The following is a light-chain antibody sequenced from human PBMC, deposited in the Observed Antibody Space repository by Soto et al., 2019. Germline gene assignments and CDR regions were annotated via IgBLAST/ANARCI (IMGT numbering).Light chain of an antibody. CDR3: ETWDSTTWV. Sequence: QSVLTQSSSASASLGSSVKLTCTLSSGHSSYIIAWHQQQPGKAPRYLMKLEGSGSYNKGSGVPDRFSGSSSGADRYLTISNLHAEDEAYYYCETWDSTTWVFGGGTKLTVL. V-gene: IGLV4-60*03. J-gene: IGLJ3*02. CDR1: SGHSSYI. CDR2: LEGSGSY.